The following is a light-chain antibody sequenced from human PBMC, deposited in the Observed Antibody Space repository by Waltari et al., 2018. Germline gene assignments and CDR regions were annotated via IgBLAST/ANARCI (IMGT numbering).Light chain of an antibody. Sequence: QSALTQSASVSGSPGQSITISCTGTSSAFAVFNYVSWYHQPPGKAPQLMIYDVSKRPSGVSNRFSGSKSGNTASLTISGLQAEDEADYYCSSYTSTWVFGGGTKLTVL. CDR1: SSAFAVFNY. V-gene: IGLV2-14*01. CDR3: SSYTSTWV. J-gene: IGLJ3*02. CDR2: DVS.